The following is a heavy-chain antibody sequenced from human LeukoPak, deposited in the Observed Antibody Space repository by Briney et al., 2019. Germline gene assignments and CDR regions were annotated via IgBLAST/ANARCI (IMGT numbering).Heavy chain of an antibody. CDR1: GGTFSSYA. V-gene: IGHV1-69*06. CDR3: ARAGLTIFGVVRSYGLFDY. J-gene: IGHJ4*02. Sequence: EASVKVSCKASGGTFSSYAISWVRQAPGQGLEWMGGIIPIFGTANYAQKFQGRVTITADKSTSTAYMELSSLRSEDTAVYYCARAGLTIFGVVRSYGLFDYWGQGTLVTVSS. D-gene: IGHD3-3*01. CDR2: IIPIFGTA.